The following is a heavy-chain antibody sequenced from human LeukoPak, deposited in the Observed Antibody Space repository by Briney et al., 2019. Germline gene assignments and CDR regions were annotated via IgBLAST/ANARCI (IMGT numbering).Heavy chain of an antibody. CDR3: ARERSVVVTAPFDY. CDR1: GFTFSSYS. V-gene: IGHV3-48*02. Sequence: GGSLRLSCVASGFTFSSYSMNWVRQAPGKGLEWVSHISSSSSTIYNADSVKGRFTISRDNAKNSLYLQMNSLRDEDTAVYYCARERSVVVTAPFDYWGQGTLVTVSS. D-gene: IGHD2-21*02. CDR2: ISSSSSTI. J-gene: IGHJ4*02.